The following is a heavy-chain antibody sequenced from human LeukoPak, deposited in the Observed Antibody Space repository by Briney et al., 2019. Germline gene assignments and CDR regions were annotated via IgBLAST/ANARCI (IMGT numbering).Heavy chain of an antibody. CDR2: ISGSGGST. Sequence: GGSLRLSCAASGFTFSSYAMSWVRQAPGKGLEWVSAISGSGGSTYHADSVKGRFTISRDNSKNTLYLQMNSLRAEDTAVYYCAKDEDSLYYDSSDPPYYFDYWGQGTLVTVSS. V-gene: IGHV3-23*01. J-gene: IGHJ4*02. D-gene: IGHD3-22*01. CDR1: GFTFSSYA. CDR3: AKDEDSLYYDSSDPPYYFDY.